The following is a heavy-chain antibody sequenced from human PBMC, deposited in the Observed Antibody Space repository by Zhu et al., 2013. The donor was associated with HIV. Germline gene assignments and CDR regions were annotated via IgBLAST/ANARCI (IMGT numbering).Heavy chain of an antibody. V-gene: IGHV1-24*01. Sequence: QVQLIQSGAEVRKPGASVKVSCKVSGYTLTELCIHWVRQAPGKGLEWMGHFDPDDGERLYGQRFQGRVTMTVDTSTDTAYMKISSLRFEGTAVYYCGTDPAGSQEHSYKYIVDVWGQGTSVTVSS. CDR1: GYTLTELC. D-gene: IGHD1-1*01. CDR2: FDPDDGER. J-gene: IGHJ6*02. CDR3: GTDPAGSQEHSYKYIVDV.